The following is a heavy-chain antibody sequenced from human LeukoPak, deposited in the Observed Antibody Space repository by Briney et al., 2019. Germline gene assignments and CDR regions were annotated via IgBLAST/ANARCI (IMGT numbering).Heavy chain of an antibody. J-gene: IGHJ4*02. CDR3: AITPGRLSYFDY. D-gene: IGHD3-10*01. V-gene: IGHV3-21*01. Sequence: GGSLKLSCATSGFTFSSYTMTWVRQAPGKGLEWVSSISSGNNYIYYADSVKGRFTISRDNAKNSLSLQMNSLRAEDTAVYYCAITPGRLSYFDYWGQGTLVTVSS. CDR2: ISSGNNYI. CDR1: GFTFSSYT.